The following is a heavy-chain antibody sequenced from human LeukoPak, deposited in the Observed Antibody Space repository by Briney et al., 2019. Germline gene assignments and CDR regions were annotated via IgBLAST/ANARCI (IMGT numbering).Heavy chain of an antibody. J-gene: IGHJ4*02. V-gene: IGHV4-31*03. CDR3: ASISGGGYCSGGSCQPSFYFDY. Sequence: SQTLSLTCTVSGGSISSGGYYWSWIRQHPGKGLEWIGYIYYSGSTYYNPSLKSRVTISVDTSKNQFSLKLSSVTAGDTAVYYCASISGGGYCSGGSCQPSFYFDYWGQGTLVTVSS. CDR2: IYYSGST. D-gene: IGHD2-15*01. CDR1: GGSISSGGYY.